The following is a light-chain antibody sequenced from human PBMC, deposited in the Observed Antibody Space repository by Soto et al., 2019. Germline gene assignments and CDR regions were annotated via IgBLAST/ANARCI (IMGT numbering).Light chain of an antibody. Sequence: DIQMTQSPSSVSASVGARITITCRASQDIGGRLAWFQQKPGKAPQYMIRAASILQSGVPSRFSGSGSGTDCTLTISSLQPEDVATYYCQQANSFPLTFGGGTKVDIK. CDR2: AAS. V-gene: IGKV1-12*01. CDR1: QDIGGR. CDR3: QQANSFPLT. J-gene: IGKJ4*01.